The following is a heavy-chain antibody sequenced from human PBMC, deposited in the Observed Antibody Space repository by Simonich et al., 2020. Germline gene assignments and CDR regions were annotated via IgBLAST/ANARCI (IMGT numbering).Heavy chain of an antibody. CDR1: GFTFSSYW. CDR3: ARFRGRYFDWLFDY. CDR2: IKQDGSEK. J-gene: IGHJ4*02. V-gene: IGHV3-7*01. D-gene: IGHD3-9*01. Sequence: EVQLVESGGGLVQPGGSLRLSCAASGFTFSSYWMSWVRQAPGKWLELVANIKQDGSEKYYVDSVKGRFTISRDNAKNSLYLQMNSLRAEDTAVYYCARFRGRYFDWLFDYWGQGTLVTVSS.